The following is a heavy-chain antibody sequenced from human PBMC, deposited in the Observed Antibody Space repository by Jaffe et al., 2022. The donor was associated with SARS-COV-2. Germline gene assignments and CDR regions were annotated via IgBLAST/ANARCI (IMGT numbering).Heavy chain of an antibody. V-gene: IGHV3-48*01. CDR2: ISSSSSTI. Sequence: EVQLVESGGGLVQPGGSLRLSCAASGFTFSSYSMNWVRQAPGKGLEWVSYISSSSSTIYYADSVKGRFTISRDNAKNSLYLQMNSLRAEDTAVYYCARETGGSPHDYWGQGTLVTVSS. CDR1: GFTFSSYS. CDR3: ARETGGSPHDY. J-gene: IGHJ4*02. D-gene: IGHD3-16*01.